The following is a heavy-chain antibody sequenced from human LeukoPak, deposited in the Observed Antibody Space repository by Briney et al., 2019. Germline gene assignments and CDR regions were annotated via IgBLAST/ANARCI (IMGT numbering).Heavy chain of an antibody. CDR1: GYTFTSYD. CDR3: ARVPQQNYYYYYMDV. D-gene: IGHD1/OR15-1a*01. CDR2: MNPNSGNT. V-gene: IGHV1-8*03. Sequence: GASVKVSCKASGYTFTSYDINWVRQATGQGLEWMGWMNPNSGNTGYAQKFQGRVIITRNTSISTAYMELSSLRSEDTAVYYCARVPQQNYYYYYMDVWGKGTTVTVSS. J-gene: IGHJ6*03.